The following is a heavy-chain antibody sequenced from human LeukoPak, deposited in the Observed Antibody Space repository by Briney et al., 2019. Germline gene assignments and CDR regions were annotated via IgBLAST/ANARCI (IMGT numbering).Heavy chain of an antibody. J-gene: IGHJ4*02. V-gene: IGHV1-2*02. D-gene: IGHD6-19*01. CDR1: GYTFTSYG. Sequence: GASVKVSCKASGYTFTSYGISWVRQAPGQGLEWMGWINPNSGGTNYAQKFQGRVTMTRDTSISTAYMELSRLRSDDTAVYYCTSSGGTQDDYWGQGTLVTVSS. CDR2: INPNSGGT. CDR3: TSSGGTQDDY.